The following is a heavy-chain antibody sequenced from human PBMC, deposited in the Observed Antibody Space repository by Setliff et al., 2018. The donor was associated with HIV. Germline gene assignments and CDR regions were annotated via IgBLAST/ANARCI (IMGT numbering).Heavy chain of an antibody. V-gene: IGHV4-38-2*01. CDR2: LYHSGTN. CDR3: ARQVGSQYSYWAYYFDS. D-gene: IGHD5-18*01. J-gene: IGHJ4*02. Sequence: PSETLSLTCAVSGYSISIGYFWGWIRQPPGKGLEWIGSLYHSGTNFYNPALKSRVTISLDTSTNRFSLKLNSVTAADTAIYYCARQVGSQYSYWAYYFDSWGQGALVTVSS. CDR1: GYSISIGYF.